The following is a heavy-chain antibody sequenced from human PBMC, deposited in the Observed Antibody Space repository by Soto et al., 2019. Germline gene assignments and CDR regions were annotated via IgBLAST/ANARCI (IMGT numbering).Heavy chain of an antibody. V-gene: IGHV1-69*12. Sequence: QVQLVQSGAEVKKPGSSVKVSCKASGGTFSSYAISWVRQAPGQGLEWMGGIIPIFGTANYAQKFQGRVTITAYESTSTAYMELSSLRSEDTAVYYCARDHDSSGYYLRGYFDLWGRGTLVTVSS. CDR3: ARDHDSSGYYLRGYFDL. CDR1: GGTFSSYA. J-gene: IGHJ2*01. CDR2: IIPIFGTA. D-gene: IGHD3-22*01.